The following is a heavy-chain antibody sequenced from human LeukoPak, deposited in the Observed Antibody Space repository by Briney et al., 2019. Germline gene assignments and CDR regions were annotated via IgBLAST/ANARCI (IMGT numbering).Heavy chain of an antibody. J-gene: IGHJ4*02. Sequence: ASVKVSCKASGYTFTSYYMHWVRQAPGLGLEWMGWINPNSGGTNYAQKFQGRVTMTRDTSISTAYMEMSRLRSDDTAVYYCAREHGSGSYPDYWGQGTLVTVSS. D-gene: IGHD3-10*01. CDR3: AREHGSGSYPDY. CDR1: GYTFTSYY. V-gene: IGHV1-2*02. CDR2: INPNSGGT.